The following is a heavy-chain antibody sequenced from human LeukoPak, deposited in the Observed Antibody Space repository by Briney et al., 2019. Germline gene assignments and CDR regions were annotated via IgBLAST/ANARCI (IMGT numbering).Heavy chain of an antibody. D-gene: IGHD6-19*01. CDR2: IIPIFGTR. CDR1: AGTFSSYA. V-gene: IGHV1-69*05. CDR3: ARDKTGYSSGQFDY. J-gene: IGHJ4*02. Sequence: SVKVSCKASAGTFSSYAISLVRHAPGQGLEWMGEIIPIFGTRNYAQRFQGRVTITTDESTSTAYMELSSLRSEDTAMYYCARDKTGYSSGQFDYWGQGTLVSVSS.